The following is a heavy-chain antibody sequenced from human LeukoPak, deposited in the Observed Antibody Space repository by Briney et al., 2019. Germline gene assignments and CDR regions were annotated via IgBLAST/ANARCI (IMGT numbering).Heavy chain of an antibody. CDR1: GGSISSYY. CDR3: ARVVVVPAADWFDP. Sequence: SETLSLTCTVSGGSISSYYWSWIRQPPGKGLEWIGYIYYSGSTNYSPSLKSRVTISVDTSKNQFSLKLSSVTAADTAVYYCARVVVVPAADWFDPWGQGTLVTVSS. J-gene: IGHJ5*02. D-gene: IGHD2-2*01. V-gene: IGHV4-59*01. CDR2: IYYSGST.